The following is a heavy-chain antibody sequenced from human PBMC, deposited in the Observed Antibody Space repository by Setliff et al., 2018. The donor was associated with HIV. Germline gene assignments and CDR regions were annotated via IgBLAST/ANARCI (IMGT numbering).Heavy chain of an antibody. Sequence: SETLSLTCTVSGGSMSPYYWSWIRQPPGKGLEWIGYIFSSGSTNYNPSLKSRVTISVDPSKNQFSLKLSSVTAADTAVYYCARHGTWNSQRFHFDYWGQGTPVTVSS. D-gene: IGHD1-7*01. V-gene: IGHV4-4*09. J-gene: IGHJ4*02. CDR3: ARHGTWNSQRFHFDY. CDR2: IFSSGST. CDR1: GGSMSPYY.